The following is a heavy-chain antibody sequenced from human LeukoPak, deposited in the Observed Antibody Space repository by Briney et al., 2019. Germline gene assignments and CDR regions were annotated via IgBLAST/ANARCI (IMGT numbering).Heavy chain of an antibody. J-gene: IGHJ5*02. V-gene: IGHV1-2*02. CDR2: INPNSGGT. Sequence: ASVTVSCMASGYTFTGYYMHWVRQAPGQGLEWMGWINPNSGGTNYAQKFQGRVTMTRDTSISTAYMELSRLRPDDTAVYYCARDRSGSYQGFDPWGQGTLVTVSS. D-gene: IGHD1-26*01. CDR1: GYTFTGYY. CDR3: ARDRSGSYQGFDP.